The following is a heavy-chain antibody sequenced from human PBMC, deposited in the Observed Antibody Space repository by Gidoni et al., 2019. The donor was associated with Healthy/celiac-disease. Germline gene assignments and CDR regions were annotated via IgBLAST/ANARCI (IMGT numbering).Heavy chain of an antibody. D-gene: IGHD6-13*01. CDR1: GFPFSSYS. CDR2: ISSSSSYI. J-gene: IGHJ6*03. V-gene: IGHV3-21*01. CDR3: AREGRAAAGTYYYYYMDV. Sequence: EVQLVESGGGLVKPGGSLRLSCAASGFPFSSYSMNWVRQAPGKGLEWVSSISSSSSYIYYADSVKGRFTISRDNAKNSLYLQMNSLRAEDTAVYYCAREGRAAAGTYYYYYMDVWGKGTTVTVSS.